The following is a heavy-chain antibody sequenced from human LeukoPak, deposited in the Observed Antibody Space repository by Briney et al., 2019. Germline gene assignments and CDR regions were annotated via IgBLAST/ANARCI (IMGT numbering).Heavy chain of an antibody. J-gene: IGHJ4*02. CDR3: TRDLPSTVTYYSDY. CDR2: IRSKAYGGTT. Sequence: GGSLRLSCTASGFTFGDYAMSWFRQAPGKGLEWVGFIRSKAYGGTTEYAASVKGRFTISRDDSKSIAYLQMNSLKTEDTAVYYCTRDLPSTVTYYSDYWGQGTLVTVSS. V-gene: IGHV3-49*03. D-gene: IGHD4-17*01. CDR1: GFTFGDYA.